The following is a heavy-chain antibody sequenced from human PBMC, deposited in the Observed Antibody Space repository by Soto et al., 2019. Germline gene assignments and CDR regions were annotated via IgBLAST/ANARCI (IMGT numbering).Heavy chain of an antibody. V-gene: IGHV3-15*07. D-gene: IGHD2-15*01. CDR2: IKTNTEGGTT. Sequence: GGSLRLSCAASGLTISHAWMNWVRQAPGKGLEWVGRIKTNTEGGTTDYAAAVKGRFTVSRDDSKNTLYLQMNSLKTEDTAVYYCTTGSVEGVWGQGTTVTVSS. CDR1: GLTISHAW. CDR3: TTGSVEGV. J-gene: IGHJ6*02.